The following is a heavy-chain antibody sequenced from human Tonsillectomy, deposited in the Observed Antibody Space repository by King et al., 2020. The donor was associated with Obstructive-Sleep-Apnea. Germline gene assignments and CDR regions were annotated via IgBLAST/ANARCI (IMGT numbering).Heavy chain of an antibody. CDR2: INYSGTT. D-gene: IGHD5-12*01. CDR3: ARLGGGGYGRFDP. V-gene: IGHV4-39*07. CDR1: GGYVSSSSYF. Sequence: QLQESGPGLVKPSETLSLTCTVSGGYVSSSSYFWGWIRQPPGKGLEWIGTINYSGTTYYNPPLQSRVTISIDTSKNQFSLGLTSVTAADTAVYYCARLGGGGYGRFDPWGQGTLVTVSS. J-gene: IGHJ5*02.